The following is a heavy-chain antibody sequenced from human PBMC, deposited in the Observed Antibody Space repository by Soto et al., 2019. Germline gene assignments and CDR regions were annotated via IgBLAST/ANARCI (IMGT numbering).Heavy chain of an antibody. CDR2: ISYDGRNK. J-gene: IGHJ4*02. V-gene: IGHV3-30*18. CDR1: GFTFSSFG. Sequence: LRLSCAASGFTFSSFGMHWVRQAPGKGLEWLAVISYDGRNKDYADSVKGRFTISRDNSKNTLYLQMNSLRAEDTAVYYCAKERGRSSVWYEGWGQGTLVTVPQ. CDR3: AKERGRSSVWYEG. D-gene: IGHD6-19*01.